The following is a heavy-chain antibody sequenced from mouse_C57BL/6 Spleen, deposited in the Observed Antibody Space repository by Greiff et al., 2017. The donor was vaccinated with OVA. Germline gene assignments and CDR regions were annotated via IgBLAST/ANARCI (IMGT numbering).Heavy chain of an antibody. D-gene: IGHD2-4*01. CDR1: GYTFTSYW. CDR3: ARRDYDYDFAY. CDR2: IYPSDSET. Sequence: VQLQQPGAELVRPGSSVKLSCKASGYTFTSYWMDWVKQRPGQGLEWIGNIYPSDSETHYNQKFKDKATLTVDKSSSTAYMQLSSLTSEDSAVYYCARRDYDYDFAYWGQGTLVTVSA. J-gene: IGHJ3*01. V-gene: IGHV1-61*01.